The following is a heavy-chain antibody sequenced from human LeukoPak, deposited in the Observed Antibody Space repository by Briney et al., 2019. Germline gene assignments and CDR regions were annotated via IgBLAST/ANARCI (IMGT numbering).Heavy chain of an antibody. J-gene: IGHJ4*02. CDR2: IYYSGST. D-gene: IGHD6-19*01. Sequence: SETLSPTCTVSGGSFSSFYWSWIRQPPGKGLEWIGYIYYSGSTNYNPSLKSRVTISVDTSKNRFSLKLSSVTAADTAVYYCARHTVAGGFDYWGQGTLVTVSS. CDR1: GGSFSSFY. V-gene: IGHV4-59*08. CDR3: ARHTVAGGFDY.